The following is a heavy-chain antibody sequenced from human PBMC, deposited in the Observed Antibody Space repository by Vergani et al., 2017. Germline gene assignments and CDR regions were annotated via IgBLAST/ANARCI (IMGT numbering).Heavy chain of an antibody. V-gene: IGHV4-4*02. D-gene: IGHD3-10*01. CDR3: ARALSPIPEVWFGELLTPPAGYGMDV. CDR2: IYHSGST. J-gene: IGHJ6*02. CDR1: GGSISSSNW. Sequence: QVQLQESGPGLVKPSGTLSLTCAVSGGSISSSNWWSWVRQPPGKGLEWIGEIYHSGSTNYNPSLKSRVTISVDKSKNQFSLKLSSVTAADTAVYYCARALSPIPEVWFGELLTPPAGYGMDVWGQGTTVTVSS.